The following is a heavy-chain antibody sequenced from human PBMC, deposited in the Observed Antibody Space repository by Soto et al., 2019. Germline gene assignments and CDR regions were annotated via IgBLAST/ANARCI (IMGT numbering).Heavy chain of an antibody. V-gene: IGHV1-69*13. CDR3: AIAYCGGDCYSRHYYYYYGMDV. Sequence: ASVKVSCKASGGTFSRYAISWLRQAPGQGLEWMGGIIPIFGTANYAQKFQGRVTITADESTSTAYMELSSLRSEDTAVYYCAIAYCGGDCYSRHYYYYYGMDVWAKGPRSPSP. D-gene: IGHD2-21*02. J-gene: IGHJ6*02. CDR1: GGTFSRYA. CDR2: IIPIFGTA.